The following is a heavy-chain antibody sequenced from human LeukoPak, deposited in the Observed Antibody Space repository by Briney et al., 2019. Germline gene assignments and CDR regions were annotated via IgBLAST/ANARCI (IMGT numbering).Heavy chain of an antibody. Sequence: PGGSLRLSCAASGFTVSSNYMSWVRQAPGKGLEWVSVIYSGGSTYYADSVKGRFTISRDNSKNTLYLQMNSLRAEDTAVYYCARVAREGQQLVRYYFDYWGQGTLVTVSS. D-gene: IGHD6-13*01. CDR1: GFTVSSNY. CDR2: IYSGGST. V-gene: IGHV3-66*01. J-gene: IGHJ4*02. CDR3: ARVAREGQQLVRYYFDY.